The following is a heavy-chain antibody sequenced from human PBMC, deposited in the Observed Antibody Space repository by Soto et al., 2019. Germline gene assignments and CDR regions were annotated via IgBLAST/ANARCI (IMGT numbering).Heavy chain of an antibody. CDR3: ARGMDTAMASFDY. J-gene: IGHJ4*02. Sequence: GGSLRLSCAASGFTVSSNYMSWVRQAPGKGLEWVSVIYSGGSTYYADSVKGRFTISRDNSKNTLYLQMNSLRAEDTAVYYCARGMDTAMASFDYWGQGTLVTVSS. CDR2: IYSGGST. CDR1: GFTVSSNY. V-gene: IGHV3-66*01. D-gene: IGHD5-18*01.